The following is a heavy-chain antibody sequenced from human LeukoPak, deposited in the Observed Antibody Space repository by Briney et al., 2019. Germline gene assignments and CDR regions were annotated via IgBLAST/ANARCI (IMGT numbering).Heavy chain of an antibody. V-gene: IGHV1-24*01. CDR1: GYTLTELS. CDR2: FDPEDGET. CDR3: ATDLGGSSPLDY. J-gene: IGHJ4*02. D-gene: IGHD6-6*01. Sequence: ASVKVSCKVSGYTLTELSMRWVRQAPGKGLEWMGGFDPEDGETIYAQKFQGRVTMTEDTSTDTAYMELSSLRSEDTAVYYCATDLGGSSPLDYWGQGTLVTVSS.